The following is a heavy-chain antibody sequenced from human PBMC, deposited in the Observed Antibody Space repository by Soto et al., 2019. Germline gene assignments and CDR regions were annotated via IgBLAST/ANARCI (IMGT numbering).Heavy chain of an antibody. CDR2: LSYTGST. J-gene: IGHJ3*02. CDR3: ARELEGGVFDI. Sequence: NPSETLSLTCTVSGGPVRDAYPYWTWIRQPPGKGLEWMGYLSYTGSTYYNPSLRNRATISVDESSNHLSLRLSSVTAADTAVYYCARELEGGVFDIWGRGTLVTVSS. D-gene: IGHD2-8*02. CDR1: GGPVRDAYPY. V-gene: IGHV4-30-4*01.